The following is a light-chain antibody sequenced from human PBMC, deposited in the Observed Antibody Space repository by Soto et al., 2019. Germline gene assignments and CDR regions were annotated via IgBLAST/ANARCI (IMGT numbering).Light chain of an antibody. J-gene: IGKJ4*01. CDR1: QSITET. Sequence: IVMTQSPDTLSVSPGERATLSCRASQSITETVVWYQQKSGQPPRLLIYGASTRASGIPARFSGSGSGTEFTLTISSLQSEDFAVYFCQSYNDWPLTFGGGTKVDIK. V-gene: IGKV3D-15*01. CDR2: GAS. CDR3: QSYNDWPLT.